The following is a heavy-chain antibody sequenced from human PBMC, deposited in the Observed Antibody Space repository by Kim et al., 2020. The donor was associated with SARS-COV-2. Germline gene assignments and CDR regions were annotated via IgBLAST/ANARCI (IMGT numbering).Heavy chain of an antibody. Sequence: GGSLRLSCAASGFTFSSYSMNWVRQAPGKGLEWVSSISSSSSYIYYADSVKGRFTISRDNAKNSLYLQMNSLRAEDTAVYYCAGLWFGESTRPFDYWGQGTLVTVSS. D-gene: IGHD3-10*01. CDR3: AGLWFGESTRPFDY. CDR2: ISSSSSYI. J-gene: IGHJ4*02. V-gene: IGHV3-21*01. CDR1: GFTFSSYS.